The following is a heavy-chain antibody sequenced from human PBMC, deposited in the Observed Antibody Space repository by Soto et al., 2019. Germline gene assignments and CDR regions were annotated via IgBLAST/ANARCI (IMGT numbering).Heavy chain of an antibody. Sequence: GASVKVSCKASGYTFTSYGISWVRQAPGQGLEWMGWISAYNGNTNYAQKLQGRVTMTTDTSTSTAYMELRSLRSDDTAVYYCARDTSITIFGVVPYYRFGPWGQGTLVTVSS. J-gene: IGHJ5*02. CDR3: ARDTSITIFGVVPYYRFGP. D-gene: IGHD3-3*01. CDR1: GYTFTSYG. V-gene: IGHV1-18*01. CDR2: ISAYNGNT.